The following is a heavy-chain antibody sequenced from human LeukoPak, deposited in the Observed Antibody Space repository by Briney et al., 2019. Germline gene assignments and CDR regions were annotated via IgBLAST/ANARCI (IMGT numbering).Heavy chain of an antibody. Sequence: NSSETLSLTCTVSGGSISSSSYYWDWIRQPPGKGLEWIGSIYYSGTTYYNPSLKSRVTISVDTSKNHFSLKLSSVTAADTAVYYCARQDTAMTKFDYWGQGTLVTVSS. CDR3: ARQDTAMTKFDY. V-gene: IGHV4-39*07. J-gene: IGHJ4*02. CDR2: IYYSGTT. CDR1: GGSISSSSYY. D-gene: IGHD5-18*01.